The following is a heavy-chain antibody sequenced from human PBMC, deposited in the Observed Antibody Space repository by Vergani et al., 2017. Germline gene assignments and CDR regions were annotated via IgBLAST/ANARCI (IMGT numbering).Heavy chain of an antibody. V-gene: IGHV3-7*04. CDR3: AREDDVNAFDI. J-gene: IGHJ3*02. D-gene: IGHD3-3*01. CDR2: IKQDGSEK. CDR1: GFTFSSYW. Sequence: EVQLVESGGGLVQPGGSLRLSCAASGFTFSSYWMSWVRQAPGKGLEWVANIKQDGSEKYYVDSVKGRFTISRDNAKNSLYLQMNSLRADDTAVYYCAREDDVNAFDIWGQGTMVTVSS.